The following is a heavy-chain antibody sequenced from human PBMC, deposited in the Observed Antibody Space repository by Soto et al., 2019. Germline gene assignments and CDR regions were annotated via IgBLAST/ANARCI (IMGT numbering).Heavy chain of an antibody. CDR2: IYYSGST. V-gene: IGHV4-30-4*01. J-gene: IGHJ5*02. CDR1: GGSISSGDYY. Sequence: SETLSLTCTVSGGSISSGDYYWSWIRQPPGKGLEWIGYIYYSGSTYYNPSLKSRVTISVDTSKNQFSLKLSSVTAADTAVYYCARDRGLLWFGDRGNWFDPWGQGTLVTVS. D-gene: IGHD3-10*01. CDR3: ARDRGLLWFGDRGNWFDP.